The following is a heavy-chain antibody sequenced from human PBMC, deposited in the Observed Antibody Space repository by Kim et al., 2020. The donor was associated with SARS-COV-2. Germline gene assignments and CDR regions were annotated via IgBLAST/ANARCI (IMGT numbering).Heavy chain of an antibody. V-gene: IGHV3-30*18. CDR2: ISYDGSNK. J-gene: IGHJ6*02. Sequence: GGSLRLSCAASGFTFSSYGMHWVRQAPGKGLEWVSVISYDGSNKYYADSVKGRFTISRDNSKNTLYLQMNSLRAEDTAVYYCAKGDLIVVVPAAIYGDYGMDFWGQGTMVTVSS. CDR3: AKGDLIVVVPAAIYGDYGMDF. CDR1: GFTFSSYG. D-gene: IGHD2-2*02.